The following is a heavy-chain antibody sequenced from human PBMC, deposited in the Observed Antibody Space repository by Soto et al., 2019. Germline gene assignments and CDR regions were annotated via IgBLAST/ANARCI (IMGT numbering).Heavy chain of an antibody. V-gene: IGHV4-30-2*01. CDR2: IYHSGST. CDR3: ARGNVGAIDY. Sequence: QLQLQESGSGLVKPSQTLSLTCAVSGGSISSGGYSWSWIRQPPGKGLEWIGYIYHSGSTYYNPCLKCRVTTSADRSKNQSPLKLSFVTAAATAVYYCARGNVGAIDYWGQGTLVTVSS. CDR1: GGSISSGGYS. D-gene: IGHD3-16*01. J-gene: IGHJ4*02.